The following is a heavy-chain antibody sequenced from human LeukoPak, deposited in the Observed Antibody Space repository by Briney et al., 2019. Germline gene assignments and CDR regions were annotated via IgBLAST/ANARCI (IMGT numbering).Heavy chain of an antibody. CDR1: GFTFSSYN. V-gene: IGHV3-21*04. J-gene: IGHJ4*02. D-gene: IGHD6-19*01. CDR3: ARRSGIAVAGAFDY. Sequence: GGSLRLSCAASGFTFSSYNMNWVRQAPGKGLEWVSSITSGSSYIYYADSVKGRFTISRDNSKNTLYLQMNSLRAEDTAVYYCARRSGIAVAGAFDYWGQGTLVTVSS. CDR2: ITSGSSYI.